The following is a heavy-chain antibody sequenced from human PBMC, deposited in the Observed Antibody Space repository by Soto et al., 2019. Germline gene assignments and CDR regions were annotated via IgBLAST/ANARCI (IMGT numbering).Heavy chain of an antibody. J-gene: IGHJ4*02. CDR1: GGSISSSTYY. D-gene: IGHD5-18*01. V-gene: IGHV4-39*01. CDR2: IYFRGST. CDR3: ARGYGRNFDY. Sequence: LETLSLTCTVSGGSISSSTYYWGWIRQPPGKGLEWIGSIYFRGSTYYNPSLKSRVTVSVDTSKKQFSLKLTSVTAADTAVYYCARGYGRNFDYWGQGTLVTVSS.